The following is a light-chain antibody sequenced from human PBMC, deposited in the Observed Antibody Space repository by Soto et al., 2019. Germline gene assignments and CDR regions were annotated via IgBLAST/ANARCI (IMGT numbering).Light chain of an antibody. Sequence: QSALTQPASVSGSPGQSITIPCTGTNSDVGGYNYVSWYQHQPGNAPKLMIYEVINRPSGVSRRSAGYKSGSTASLTTSGLQAEDEADYYCSSYTTPNAHYVFGTGTKLTVL. CDR3: SSYTTPNAHYV. V-gene: IGLV2-14*01. J-gene: IGLJ1*01. CDR1: NSDVGGYNY. CDR2: EVI.